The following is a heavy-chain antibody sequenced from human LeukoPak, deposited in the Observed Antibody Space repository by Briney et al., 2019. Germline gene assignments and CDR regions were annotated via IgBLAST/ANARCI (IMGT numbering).Heavy chain of an antibody. CDR2: IYTSGNT. V-gene: IGHV4-61*02. CDR1: GDSISSGNYY. Sequence: SETLSLTCTVSGDSISSGNYYWTWIRQPAGKGLEWIGRIYTSGNTNYNPSLKSQVTISMDTSKNQFSLNLNSVTAADTAVYYCVRDRAGDGFDIWGQGTMVTVSS. CDR3: VRDRAGDGFDI. J-gene: IGHJ3*02. D-gene: IGHD6-13*01.